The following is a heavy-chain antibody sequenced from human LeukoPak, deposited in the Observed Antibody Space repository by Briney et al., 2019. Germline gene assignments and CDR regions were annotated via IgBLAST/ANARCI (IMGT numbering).Heavy chain of an antibody. Sequence: PGGSLRLSCAASGFTFSSYAMSWVRQAPGKGLEWVSAISGSGGSTYYADSVKGRFTISRDNSKNTLCLQMNSLRAEDTAVYYCAKDLRSGWYYFDYWGQGTLVTVSS. CDR3: AKDLRSGWYYFDY. CDR2: ISGSGGST. J-gene: IGHJ4*02. D-gene: IGHD6-19*01. CDR1: GFTFSSYA. V-gene: IGHV3-23*01.